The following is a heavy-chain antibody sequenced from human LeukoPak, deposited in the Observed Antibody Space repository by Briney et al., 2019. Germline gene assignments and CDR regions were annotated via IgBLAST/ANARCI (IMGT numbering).Heavy chain of an antibody. D-gene: IGHD6-19*01. J-gene: IGHJ4*02. CDR2: IYSGGST. CDR1: GFTVSSNY. V-gene: IGHV3-53*01. CDR3: ARESPGYSSGWYAGHLDY. Sequence: GGSLRLSCAASGFTVSSNYMSCVRQAPGKGLEWVSVIYSGGSTYYADSVKGRFTITRDNSKNTLYLQMNRLRAEDTAVYYCARESPGYSSGWYAGHLDYWGQGTLVTVSS.